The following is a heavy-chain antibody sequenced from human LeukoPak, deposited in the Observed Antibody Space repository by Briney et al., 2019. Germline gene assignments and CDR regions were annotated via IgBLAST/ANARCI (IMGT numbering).Heavy chain of an antibody. Sequence: SETLSLICTVSGGCLSSSDYYWGWIRPPPGKGLERLGTIYYSGSTYYNPSLKSRVSISVDTSKNQFSLKLSSVTAADTAVYYCARHRASSRGGSGYSQGQFDYWGQGTLVTVSS. J-gene: IGHJ4*02. CDR1: GGCLSSSDYY. D-gene: IGHD3-22*01. CDR2: IYYSGST. CDR3: ARHRASSRGGSGYSQGQFDY. V-gene: IGHV4-39*01.